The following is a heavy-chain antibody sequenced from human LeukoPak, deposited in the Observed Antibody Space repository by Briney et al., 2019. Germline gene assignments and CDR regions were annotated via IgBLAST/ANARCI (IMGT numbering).Heavy chain of an antibody. J-gene: IGHJ3*02. V-gene: IGHV4-61*02. Sequence: PSQTLSLTCTVSGGSISSGSYYWSWIRQPAGKGLEWIGRIYTSGSTNYNPSLKSRVTISVDTSKNQFSLKLSSVTAADTAVYYCARTGRLWVASDIWGQGTMVTVSS. D-gene: IGHD7-27*01. CDR1: GGSISSGSYY. CDR3: ARTGRLWVASDI. CDR2: IYTSGST.